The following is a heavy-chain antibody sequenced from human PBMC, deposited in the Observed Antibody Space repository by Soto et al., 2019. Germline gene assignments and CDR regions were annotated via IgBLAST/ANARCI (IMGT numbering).Heavy chain of an antibody. D-gene: IGHD5-12*01. V-gene: IGHV4-31*02. Sequence: QVQLQESGPGLVKPSQTLSLTCSLSGASISRGHYYWSWIRQHPGKGLEWIGYIYTSGTTFYNPSLKSRVTMAIDKSNNRFSLNLTSVTAADTAVYFCAREVVAITNFIDNWGQGILVTVSS. J-gene: IGHJ4*02. CDR2: IYTSGTT. CDR1: GASISRGHYY. CDR3: AREVVAITNFIDN.